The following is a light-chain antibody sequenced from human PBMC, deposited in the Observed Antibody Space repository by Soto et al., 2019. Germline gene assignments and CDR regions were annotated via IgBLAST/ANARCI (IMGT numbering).Light chain of an antibody. CDR3: QSYDSTLDARYV. CDR1: GSNIGAGYD. J-gene: IGLJ1*01. Sequence: QSVLTQPPSVSGAPGQRVTISCTGSGSNIGAGYDVHWYQHRPGTAPKLLVFGDSHRPSGVPDRFSGSKSGTSASLAITGLQAEDEGDYYCQSYDSTLDARYVFGTGTKRTVL. CDR2: GDS. V-gene: IGLV1-40*01.